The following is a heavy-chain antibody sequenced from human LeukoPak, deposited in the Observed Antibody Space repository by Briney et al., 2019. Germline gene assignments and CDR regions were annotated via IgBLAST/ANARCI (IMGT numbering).Heavy chain of an antibody. CDR3: ASTRYFDWSADDY. Sequence: GGSLRLSCAATGFTVSSNYMSWVRQAPGKGLEWVSVIYSGGSTYYADSVKGRFTISRHNSKNTLYLQMNSLRAEDTAVYYCASTRYFDWSADDYWGQGTLVTVSS. D-gene: IGHD3-9*01. J-gene: IGHJ4*02. CDR1: GFTVSSNY. CDR2: IYSGGST. V-gene: IGHV3-53*04.